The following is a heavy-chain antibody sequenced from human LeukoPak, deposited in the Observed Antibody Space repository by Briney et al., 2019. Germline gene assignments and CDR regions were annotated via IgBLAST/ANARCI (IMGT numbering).Heavy chain of an antibody. CDR2: ISYDGSNK. CDR1: GFTFSSYG. D-gene: IGHD3-10*01. V-gene: IGHV3-30*03. J-gene: IGHJ4*02. CDR3: ARDLTMVRGVINDVDY. Sequence: GGSLRLSCAASGFTFSSYGMHWVRQAPGKGLEWVAVISYDGSNKYYADSVKGRFTISRDNAKNSLYLQMNSLRAEDTAVYYCARDLTMVRGVINDVDYWGQGTLVTVSS.